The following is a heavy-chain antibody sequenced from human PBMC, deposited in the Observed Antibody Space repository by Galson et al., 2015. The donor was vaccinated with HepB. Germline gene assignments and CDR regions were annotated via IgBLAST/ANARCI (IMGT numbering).Heavy chain of an antibody. CDR2: ISGSSTYI. CDR3: ARDRGRSDYGYYYGMDV. V-gene: IGHV3-21*01. J-gene: IGHJ6*02. Sequence: SLRLSCAASGFTFSYYTINWVRQAPGKGLEWDSSISGSSTYIYYTDSVWGRFTVSRDNSNDSLYLQMNSLRVEDTAVYYCARDRGRSDYGYYYGMDVWGQGTTVTVSS. D-gene: IGHD4-17*01. CDR1: GFTFSYYT.